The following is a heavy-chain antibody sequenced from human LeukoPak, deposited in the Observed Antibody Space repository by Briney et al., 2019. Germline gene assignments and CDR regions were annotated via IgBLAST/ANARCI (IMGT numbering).Heavy chain of an antibody. D-gene: IGHD3-22*01. CDR2: INPNSGGT. Sequence: ASVKVSCKXSGYTFTGNYMHWVRQAPGQGLEWMGRINPNSGGTNYSQKFQGRVTMTRDTSISTAYMELSRLRSDDTAVYYCAIITTAPFDYWGQGTLVTVSS. CDR1: GYTFTGNY. V-gene: IGHV1-2*06. J-gene: IGHJ4*02. CDR3: AIITTAPFDY.